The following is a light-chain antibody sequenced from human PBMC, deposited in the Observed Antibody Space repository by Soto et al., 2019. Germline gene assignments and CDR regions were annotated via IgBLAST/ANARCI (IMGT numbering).Light chain of an antibody. CDR1: SSDVGGYNS. CDR2: DVT. Sequence: QSALTQPASVSGSPGQSITISCSGTSSDVGGYNSVSWYQHHPGTAPKLMIYDVTDRPSGVSNRFSGSKSGNTASLTISGLQADDEADYYCSSYSIRNTLRVFGTGTKLTVL. J-gene: IGLJ1*01. V-gene: IGLV2-14*03. CDR3: SSYSIRNTLRV.